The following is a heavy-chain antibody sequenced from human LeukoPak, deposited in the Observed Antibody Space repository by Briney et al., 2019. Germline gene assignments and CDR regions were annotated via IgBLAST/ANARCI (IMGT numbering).Heavy chain of an antibody. V-gene: IGHV6-1*01. CDR2: TYYRPKFNT. J-gene: IGHJ4*02. Sequence: SQTLSLTCAISGDSLSNNNVAWNWIRQFPSRGLEWLGRTYYRPKFNTDYAVSVKSRIAINSDTSKNQFSLQLHSVTLEDTGVYYCARGSHSSFDYWGQGTLVTVSS. CDR3: ARGSHSSFDY. CDR1: GDSLSNNNVA. D-gene: IGHD1-26*01.